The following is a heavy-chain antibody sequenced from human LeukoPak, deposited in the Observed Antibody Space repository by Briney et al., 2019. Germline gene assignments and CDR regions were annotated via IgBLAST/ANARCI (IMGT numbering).Heavy chain of an antibody. CDR1: GGSIGNYY. Sequence: SETLSLTCTVSGGSIGNYYWSWMRQPPGKGLEWIGYIYYGGGTNYNPSLESRVTISVDTSKNQLSLQLTSVTAADTAVYYCSGDLAVAGIHYYGMDVWGQGTTVTVSS. V-gene: IGHV4-59*01. CDR2: IYYGGGT. J-gene: IGHJ6*02. CDR3: SGDLAVAGIHYYGMDV. D-gene: IGHD6-19*01.